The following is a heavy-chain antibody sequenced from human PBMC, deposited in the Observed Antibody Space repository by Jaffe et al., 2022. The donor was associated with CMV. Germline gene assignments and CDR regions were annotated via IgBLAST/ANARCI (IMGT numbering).Heavy chain of an antibody. V-gene: IGHV4-59*01. CDR1: GGSISSYY. CDR2: IYYSGST. J-gene: IGHJ3*02. CDR3: ARFRTHCSSTSCALGAFDI. D-gene: IGHD2-2*01. Sequence: QVQLQESGPGLVKPSETLSLTCTVSGGSISSYYWSWIRQPPGKGLEWIGYIYYSGSTNYNPSLKSRVTISVDTSKNQFSLKLSSVTAADTAVYYCARFRTHCSSTSCALGAFDIWGQGTMVTVSS.